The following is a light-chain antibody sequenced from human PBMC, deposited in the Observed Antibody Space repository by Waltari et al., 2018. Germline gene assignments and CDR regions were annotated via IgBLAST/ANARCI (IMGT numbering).Light chain of an antibody. V-gene: IGKV3-11*01. CDR2: AAS. CDR1: QSLRNF. Sequence: EIVLTQSPGTLSLSPGETATLSCSASQSLRNFLAWYQHKPGQAPRLLISAASNRAPGTPARFSGSGSGTDFTLTISSLEPEDFAVYYCQQRINWPLTFGGGTKVAIK. J-gene: IGKJ4*01. CDR3: QQRINWPLT.